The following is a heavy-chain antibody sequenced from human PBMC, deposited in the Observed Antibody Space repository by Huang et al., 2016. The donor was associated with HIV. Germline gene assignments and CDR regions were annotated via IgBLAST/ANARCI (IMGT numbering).Heavy chain of an antibody. Sequence: QVQLQESGPGLLKPSEALFLTCNVSGGSVNSVGQHWGWIRQPPRKGLEWIGTIYFGGSTYYNPSLNSRVTIATDTSKNEVSLTVRFVTPSDTAVYHCARIYGLLPFDHWGPGVLVTVSS. CDR3: ARIYGLLPFDH. D-gene: IGHD3-3*01. CDR1: GGSVNSVGQH. CDR2: IYFGGST. V-gene: IGHV4-39*01. J-gene: IGHJ4*02.